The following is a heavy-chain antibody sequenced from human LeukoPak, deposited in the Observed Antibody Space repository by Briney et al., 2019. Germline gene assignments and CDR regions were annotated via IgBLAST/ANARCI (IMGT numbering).Heavy chain of an antibody. CDR3: ARGPSIITMVRGVQI. CDR1: GGSISGSSYY. V-gene: IGHV4-39*07. Sequence: PSETPSLTCTVSGGSISGSSYYWSWIRQPPGKGLEWIGEINHSGSTNYNPSLKSRVTISVDTSKNQFSLKLSSVTAADTAVYYCARGPSIITMVRGVQIWGQGTMVTVSS. J-gene: IGHJ3*02. D-gene: IGHD3-10*01. CDR2: INHSGST.